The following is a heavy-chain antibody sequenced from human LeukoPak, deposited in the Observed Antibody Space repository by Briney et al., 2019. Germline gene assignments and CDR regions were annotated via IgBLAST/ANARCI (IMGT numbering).Heavy chain of an antibody. J-gene: IGHJ3*02. V-gene: IGHV4-30-4*01. D-gene: IGHD3-10*02. CDR3: ARAYYYDRAFDI. Sequence: PSETLSLTCTVSGGFISSGDYYWSWIRQPPGKGLEWIGYIYKSGTTYYNPSLKSRVTLSVDTSKNHFSLKLSSVTAADTAVHYCARAYYYDRAFDIWGQGTMVTVSS. CDR2: IYKSGTT. CDR1: GGFISSGDYY.